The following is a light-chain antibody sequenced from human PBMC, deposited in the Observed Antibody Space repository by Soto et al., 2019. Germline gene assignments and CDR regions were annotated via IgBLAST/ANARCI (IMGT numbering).Light chain of an antibody. CDR2: DVH. V-gene: IGLV2-14*03. Sequence: QSALTQPASXXXXXXXXXXXSCTGTSSDIGGYNFVSWYQQHPDKAPKLVIYDVHNRPSGISNRFSGTKSGNTASLTISGLQAEDEAEYYCSSYTSKSTVVFGGGTKLTVL. CDR3: SSYTSKSTVV. CDR1: SSDIGGYNF. J-gene: IGLJ2*01.